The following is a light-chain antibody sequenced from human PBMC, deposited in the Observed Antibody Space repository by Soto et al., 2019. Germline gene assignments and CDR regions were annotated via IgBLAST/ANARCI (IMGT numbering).Light chain of an antibody. V-gene: IGLV2-14*03. CDR1: SSDVGGYKY. J-gene: IGLJ1*01. CDR3: TSFTSRHTYV. CDR2: GVR. Sequence: QSVLTQHASVSGSPGQTITISCTGTSSDVGGYKYVYWQTQHPHKAPIPMSYGVRTRPSGVSDRFSGSKSGDTASLTISGLQAEDEADYYCTSFTSRHTYVLGTGTNVTVL.